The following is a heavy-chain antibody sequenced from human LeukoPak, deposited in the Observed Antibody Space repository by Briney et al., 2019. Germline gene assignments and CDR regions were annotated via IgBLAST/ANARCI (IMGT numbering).Heavy chain of an antibody. CDR2: IYHSGST. D-gene: IGHD3-10*01. CDR3: AGRLQLWFGELLGTWFDP. J-gene: IGHJ5*02. Sequence: SETLSLTCTVSGYSISSGYYWGWIRRPPGKGLEWIGSIYHSGSTYYNPSLKSRVTISVDTSKNQFSLKLSSVTAADTAVYYCAGRLQLWFGELLGTWFDPWGQGTLVTVSS. CDR1: GYSISSGYY. V-gene: IGHV4-38-2*02.